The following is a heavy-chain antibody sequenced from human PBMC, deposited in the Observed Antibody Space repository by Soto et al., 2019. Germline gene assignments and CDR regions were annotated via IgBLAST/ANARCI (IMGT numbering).Heavy chain of an antibody. D-gene: IGHD3-3*01. CDR1: GDSMSNTNW. J-gene: IGHJ4*02. CDR3: AKRSLRRLRFVETH. V-gene: IGHV4-4*02. CDR2: IYHSGTT. Sequence: ASETLSLTCVVSGDSMSNTNWWSWVRQPPGKGLEWIGEIYHSGTTNYNPSLKSRVTLSVDKSKNQFSLRLNSVTAADTAVYYCAKRSLRRLRFVETHWGQGTLVTVSS.